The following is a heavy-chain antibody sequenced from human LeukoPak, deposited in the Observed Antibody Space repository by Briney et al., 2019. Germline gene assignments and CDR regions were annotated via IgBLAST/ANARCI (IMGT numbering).Heavy chain of an antibody. V-gene: IGHV3-20*04. J-gene: IGHJ6*03. CDR2: INWNGGST. CDR3: ARAAGTGYYYYMDV. Sequence: GGSLRLSCAASGFTFDDYGMSWVRQAPGKGLEWVSGINWNGGSTGYADSVMGRFTISRDNAKNSLYLQMNSLRAEDTALYYCARAAGTGYYYYMDVWGKGTTVTVSS. CDR1: GFTFDDYG. D-gene: IGHD1-1*01.